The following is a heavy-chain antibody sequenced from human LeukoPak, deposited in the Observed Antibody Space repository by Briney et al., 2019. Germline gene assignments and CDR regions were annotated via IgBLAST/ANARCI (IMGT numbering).Heavy chain of an antibody. V-gene: IGHV3-30*04. D-gene: IGHD3-16*01. CDR3: AQKGGLDS. Sequence: GGSLRLSCAASGFTFSRFAMHWVRQAPDKGLEWVAVISHDGSDKYYADSVKGRFTCSRDNSKSTLYLQMDSLRAEDTAVYYCAQKGGLDSWGQGTLVTVSS. CDR2: ISHDGSDK. J-gene: IGHJ4*02. CDR1: GFTFSRFA.